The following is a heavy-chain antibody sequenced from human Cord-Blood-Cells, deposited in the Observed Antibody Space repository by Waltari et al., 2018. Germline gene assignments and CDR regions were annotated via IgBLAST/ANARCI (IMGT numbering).Heavy chain of an antibody. D-gene: IGHD3-9*01. Sequence: EVQLLESGGGLVQPGGSLRLSCAASGFTFSSYAMSCVRQAPGKGLEWVSAISGSGGSTYYADSVKGRFTISRDNSKNTLYLQMNSLRAEDTAVYYCAKETGYDILTGYYFDYWGQGTLVTVSS. V-gene: IGHV3-23*01. CDR2: ISGSGGST. CDR1: GFTFSSYA. CDR3: AKETGYDILTGYYFDY. J-gene: IGHJ4*02.